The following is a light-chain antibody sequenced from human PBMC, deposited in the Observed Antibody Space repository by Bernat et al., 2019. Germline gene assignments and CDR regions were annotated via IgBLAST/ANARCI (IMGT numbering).Light chain of an antibody. CDR3: QQYGSSPRT. Sequence: EIVLTQSPGTLSLSPGERATLYCRASQSVSSSYLAWYQQKPGQAPRLLIYGASSRATGITDRYSGSGSGTDLTLTISRLEPEDFAVYYCQQYGSSPRTFGGGTKVEIK. J-gene: IGKJ4*01. CDR1: QSVSSSY. V-gene: IGKV3-20*01. CDR2: GAS.